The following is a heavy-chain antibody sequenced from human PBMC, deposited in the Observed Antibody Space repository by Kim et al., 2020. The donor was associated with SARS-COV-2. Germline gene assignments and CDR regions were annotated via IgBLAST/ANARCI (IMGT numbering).Heavy chain of an antibody. J-gene: IGHJ5*02. CDR3: ARWGSSMT. D-gene: IGHD6-13*01. V-gene: IGHV1-69*01. Sequence: LGTANYAQKFAGRVTITADESTSTAYMELSSLRSEDTAVYYCARWGSSMTWGQGTLVTVSS. CDR2: LGTA.